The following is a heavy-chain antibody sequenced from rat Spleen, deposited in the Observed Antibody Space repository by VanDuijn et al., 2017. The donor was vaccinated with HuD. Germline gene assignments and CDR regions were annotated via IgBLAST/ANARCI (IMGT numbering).Heavy chain of an antibody. Sequence: EVQLVESGGGLVQPGGSMKLSCAVSGFTSTSFPVAWVRQAPTKGLEWVATISYDGSSTYYRDSVKGRFTISRDNAKSTLYLQMDSLRSEDTATYYCARDFDYWGQGVMVTVSS. CDR1: GFTSTSFP. V-gene: IGHV5-46*01. J-gene: IGHJ2*01. CDR3: ARDFDY. CDR2: ISYDGSST.